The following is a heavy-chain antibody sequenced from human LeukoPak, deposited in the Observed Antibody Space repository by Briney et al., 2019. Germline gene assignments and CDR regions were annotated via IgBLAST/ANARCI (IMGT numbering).Heavy chain of an antibody. V-gene: IGHV1-8*01. D-gene: IGHD3-10*01. J-gene: IGHJ5*02. CDR2: MNPNSGHT. Sequence: AASLRVSSKRSGYAFTIYDINWVRQTTGQGLEWMAWMNPNSGHTGYPQKFQGRVTMTRDTSISKAYMELSSLRSEDTAVYYCAKMDASGSDNWFDPWGQGTVVTVSA. CDR1: GYAFTIYD. CDR3: AKMDASGSDNWFDP.